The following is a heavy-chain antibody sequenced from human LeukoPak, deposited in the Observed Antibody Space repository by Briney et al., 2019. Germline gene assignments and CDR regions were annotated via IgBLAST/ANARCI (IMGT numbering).Heavy chain of an antibody. V-gene: IGHV4-39*07. Sequence: SETLSLTCTLSGGSISSSSYYWGWIRQPPGKGLEWIGSIYYSGSTYYNPSLKSRVTISVDTSKNQFSLKLSSVTAADTAVYYCARGGYYGSGNDFRFDPWGQGTLVTVSS. CDR3: ARGGYYGSGNDFRFDP. D-gene: IGHD3-10*01. CDR2: IYYSGST. CDR1: GGSISSSSYY. J-gene: IGHJ5*02.